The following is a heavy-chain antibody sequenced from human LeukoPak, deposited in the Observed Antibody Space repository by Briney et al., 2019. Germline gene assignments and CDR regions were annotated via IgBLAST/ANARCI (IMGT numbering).Heavy chain of an antibody. D-gene: IGHD6-6*01. Sequence: SEALSLTCTVSGGSISSYYWSWIRQPAGKGLEWIGRIYTSGSTNYNPSLKSRVTMSVDTSKNQFSLKLSSVTAADTAVYHCAGRPIAAPSSWFDPWGQGTLVTVSS. V-gene: IGHV4-4*07. J-gene: IGHJ5*02. CDR1: GGSISSYY. CDR3: AGRPIAAPSSWFDP. CDR2: IYTSGST.